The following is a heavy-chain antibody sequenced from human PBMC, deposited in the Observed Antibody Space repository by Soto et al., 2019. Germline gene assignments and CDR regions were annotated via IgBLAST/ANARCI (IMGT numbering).Heavy chain of an antibody. CDR1: GGSISSGDYY. D-gene: IGHD6-6*01. V-gene: IGHV4-30-4*01. Sequence: SETLSLTCTVSGGSISSGDYYWSWIRQPPGKGLEWIGYIYYSGSTYYNPSLKSRVAISQDTSKNQFSLTLSSVTATDTAVYYCARDHRDARLSWFHPWGQGTLVTVS. CDR2: IYYSGST. J-gene: IGHJ5*02. CDR3: ARDHRDARLSWFHP.